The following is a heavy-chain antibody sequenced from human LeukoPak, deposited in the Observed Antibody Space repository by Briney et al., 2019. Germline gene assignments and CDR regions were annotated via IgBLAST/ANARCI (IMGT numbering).Heavy chain of an antibody. J-gene: IGHJ5*02. CDR1: GGTFSSYA. V-gene: IGHV1-69*13. Sequence: WASVKVSCTASGGTFSSYAISWVRQAPGQGLEWMGGIIPIFGTANYAQKFQGRVTITADESTSTAYMELSSLRSEDTAVYYCARVKDSRSNWFDPWGQGTLVTVSS. CDR2: IIPIFGTA. D-gene: IGHD2-15*01. CDR3: ARVKDSRSNWFDP.